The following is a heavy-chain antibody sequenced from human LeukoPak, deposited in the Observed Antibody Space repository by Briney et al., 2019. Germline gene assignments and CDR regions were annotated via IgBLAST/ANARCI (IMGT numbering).Heavy chain of an antibody. Sequence: ASVNVSCKASGYTFTSYDIHWVRQATGQGLEWMGWMNPNSGNTGYAQKFQGRVTMTRNTSISTAYMGLSSLRSEDTAVYYCARFATVSLYYYGMDVWGQGTTVTVSS. CDR1: GYTFTSYD. J-gene: IGHJ6*02. CDR3: ARFATVSLYYYGMDV. D-gene: IGHD4-11*01. V-gene: IGHV1-8*01. CDR2: MNPNSGNT.